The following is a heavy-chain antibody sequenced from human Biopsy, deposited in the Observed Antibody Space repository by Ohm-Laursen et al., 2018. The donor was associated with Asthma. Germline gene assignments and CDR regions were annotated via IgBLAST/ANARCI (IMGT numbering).Heavy chain of an antibody. V-gene: IGHV1-3*04. Sequence: SVKVSCKPSGYNFISFAIHWVRQAPGQRLEWMGWVNTGNGDTKYSQKFQGRVTIIRDTSASTAYMELRSLRSEDTATYYCARTYYDFLTGQVKDVFGVWGQGTMVTVSS. J-gene: IGHJ3*01. CDR1: GYNFISFA. CDR2: VNTGNGDT. D-gene: IGHD3-9*01. CDR3: ARTYYDFLTGQVKDVFGV.